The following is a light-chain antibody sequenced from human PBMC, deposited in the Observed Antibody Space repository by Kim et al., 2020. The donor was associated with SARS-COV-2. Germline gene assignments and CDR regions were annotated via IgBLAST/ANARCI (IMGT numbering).Light chain of an antibody. Sequence: IQMTQSPSSLAASVGDRITIACRASQSIGTRLNWYQQRPGKAPKLLIYAASTLQSGVPSRFSGAGSETDFTLTISSLQPEDFATDYCQQSFSTPWLSFGGGTKVDIK. J-gene: IGKJ4*01. CDR2: AAS. CDR3: QQSFSTPWLS. V-gene: IGKV1-39*01. CDR1: QSIGTR.